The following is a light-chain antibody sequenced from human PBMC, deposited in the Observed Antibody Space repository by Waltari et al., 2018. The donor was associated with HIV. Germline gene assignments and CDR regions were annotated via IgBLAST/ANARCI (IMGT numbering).Light chain of an antibody. Sequence: SALTQPASVSGSPGQSVTISCTGTSYEFDLHNFLSWYQQHPRKAPQLIIFGVNPRPPGLSSRCSASKSGDTASLPISGLQSGDEADYYCTTYTATDSLLIGSGTKLTVL. CDR1: SYEFDLHNF. CDR3: TTYTATDSLL. V-gene: IGLV2-14*01. CDR2: GVN. J-gene: IGLJ2*01.